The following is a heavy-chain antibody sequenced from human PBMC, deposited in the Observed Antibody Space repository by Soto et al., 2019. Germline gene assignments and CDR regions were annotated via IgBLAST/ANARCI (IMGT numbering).Heavy chain of an antibody. J-gene: IGHJ4*02. CDR2: ISSSSSYI. V-gene: IGHV3-21*01. D-gene: IGHD4-17*01. CDR1: GFTFSSYS. CDR3: ARDPYGDYASDY. Sequence: GGSLRLSCAASGFTFSSYSMNWVRQAPGKGLEWVSSISSSSSYIYYADSVKGRFTISRDNAKNSLYLQMNSLRAEDTAVYYCARDPYGDYASDYWGQGTLVTVSS.